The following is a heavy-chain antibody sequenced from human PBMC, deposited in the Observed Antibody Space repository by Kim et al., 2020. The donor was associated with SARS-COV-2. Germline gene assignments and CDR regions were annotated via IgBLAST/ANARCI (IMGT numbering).Heavy chain of an antibody. D-gene: IGHD3-9*01. V-gene: IGHV4-39*01. CDR3: ASYYDILTGYYYYFDY. J-gene: IGHJ4*02. Sequence: SLRSRVTISLDTSNNQFSLKLSSVTAADTAVYYCASYYDILTGYYYYFDYWGQGTLVTVSS.